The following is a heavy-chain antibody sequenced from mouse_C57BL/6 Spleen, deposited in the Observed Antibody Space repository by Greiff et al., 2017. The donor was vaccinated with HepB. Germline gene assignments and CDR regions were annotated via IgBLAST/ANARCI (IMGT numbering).Heavy chain of an antibody. D-gene: IGHD2-4*01. J-gene: IGHJ1*03. V-gene: IGHV1-26*01. CDR2: INPNNGGT. Sequence: VQLQQSGPELVKPGASVKISCKASGYTFTDYYMNWVKQSHGKSLEWIGDINPNNGGTSYNQKFKGKATLTVDKSSSTAYMELRSLTSEDSAVYYCAREDYHSLYFDVWGTGTTVTVSS. CDR3: AREDYHSLYFDV. CDR1: GYTFTDYY.